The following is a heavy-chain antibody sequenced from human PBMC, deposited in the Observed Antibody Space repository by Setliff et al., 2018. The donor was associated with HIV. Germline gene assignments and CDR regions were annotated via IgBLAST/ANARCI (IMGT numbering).Heavy chain of an antibody. Sequence: GESLKISCAASGFTFSSYWMSWVRQAPGKGLEWVANIKQDGSEKYYVDSVKGRFTISRDNAKNSLYLQMNSLRAEDTAVYYCARDLWGSGSSIGEDAFDIWGQGTMVTVSS. J-gene: IGHJ3*02. CDR2: IKQDGSEK. CDR3: ARDLWGSGSSIGEDAFDI. V-gene: IGHV3-7*01. D-gene: IGHD3-10*01. CDR1: GFTFSSYW.